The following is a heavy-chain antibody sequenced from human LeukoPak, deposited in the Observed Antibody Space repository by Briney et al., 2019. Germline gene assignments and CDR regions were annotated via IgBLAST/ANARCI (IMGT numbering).Heavy chain of an antibody. V-gene: IGHV4-39*01. CDR1: GVSTTNGIYY. D-gene: IGHD6-19*01. CDR2: VHNVGST. J-gene: IGHJ4*02. Sequence: SETLSLTCTVSGVSTTNGIYYWAWIRQPPGKGLEWIWSVHNVGSTYYNLSLRRRVTMSIDTSKNQFSLRLNSVTAADTAVYYCARHAEYNSGWHFYLDHWGQGILVTVSS. CDR3: ARHAEYNSGWHFYLDH.